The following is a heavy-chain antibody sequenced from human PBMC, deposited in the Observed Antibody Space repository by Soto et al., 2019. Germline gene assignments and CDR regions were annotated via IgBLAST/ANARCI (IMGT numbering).Heavy chain of an antibody. J-gene: IGHJ4*02. CDR2: IWYDGSNK. V-gene: IGHV3-33*01. D-gene: IGHD6-6*01. CDR1: GFTFSSYG. Sequence: GGSLRLSCAASGFTFSSYGMHWVRQAPGKGLEWVAVIWYDGSNKYYADSVKGRFTISRDNSKNTLYLQMNSLRAEDTAVYYCARDPYSSSSGIDYWGQGTLVTVSS. CDR3: ARDPYSSSSGIDY.